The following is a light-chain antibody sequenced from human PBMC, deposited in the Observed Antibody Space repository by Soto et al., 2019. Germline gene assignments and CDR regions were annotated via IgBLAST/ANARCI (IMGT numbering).Light chain of an antibody. J-gene: IGKJ1*01. CDR1: QSVSIN. CDR3: QQFGTSPKT. V-gene: IGKV3-20*01. Sequence: EIVITHSPATLSLSPGERATLSCRASQSVSINLAWYQQKPGQAPRLLIYGASSRATGIPDRFSGSGSGTDFTLTISRLEPEDFAVYYCQQFGTSPKTFGQGTKVDIK. CDR2: GAS.